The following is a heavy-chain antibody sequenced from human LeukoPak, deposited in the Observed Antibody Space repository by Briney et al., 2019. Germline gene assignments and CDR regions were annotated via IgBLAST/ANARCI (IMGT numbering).Heavy chain of an antibody. J-gene: IGHJ4*02. CDR2: INHSGST. CDR1: GGSFSGYY. CDR3: ALAQAGNSDY. V-gene: IGHV4-34*01. Sequence: PSETLSLTCAVYGGSFSGYYWSWIRQPPGKGLEWIGEINHSGSTNYNPSLKSRVTISVDTSKNQFSLKLSSVTAADTAVYYCALAQAGNSDYWGQGTLVTVSS. D-gene: IGHD4-23*01.